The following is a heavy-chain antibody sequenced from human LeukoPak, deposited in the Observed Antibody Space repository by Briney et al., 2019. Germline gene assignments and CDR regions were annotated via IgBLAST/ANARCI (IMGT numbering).Heavy chain of an antibody. CDR3: ARARYPKYYYGSGSTNWFDP. J-gene: IGHJ5*02. D-gene: IGHD3-10*01. CDR2: ISSSSSYI. Sequence: GGSLRLSCAASGFTFSSYSMNWVRQAPGKGLEWVSSISSSSSYIYYADSVKGRFTISRDNAKNSLYLQMNSLRAEDTAVYYCARARYPKYYYGSGSTNWFDPWGQGTLVTVSS. CDR1: GFTFSSYS. V-gene: IGHV3-21*01.